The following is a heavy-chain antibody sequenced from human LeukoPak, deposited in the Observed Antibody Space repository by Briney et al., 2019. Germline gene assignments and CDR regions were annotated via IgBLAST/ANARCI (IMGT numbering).Heavy chain of an antibody. V-gene: IGHV4-39*01. CDR3: ARRLEWEPFDY. CDR2: IYYSGST. D-gene: IGHD1-26*01. J-gene: IGHJ4*02. Sequence: SETLSLTCTVSGGSISSSSYYWGWLRQPPGTGLEWIGSIYYSGSTYYNPSLKSRVTISVDTSKNQFSLKLSSVTAADTAVYYCARRLEWEPFDYWGQGTLVTVSS. CDR1: GGSISSSSYY.